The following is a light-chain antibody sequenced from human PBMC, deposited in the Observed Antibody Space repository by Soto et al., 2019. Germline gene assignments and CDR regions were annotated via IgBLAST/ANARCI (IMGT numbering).Light chain of an antibody. CDR2: DAS. CDR3: QQYNSYSKT. V-gene: IGKV1-5*01. CDR1: QSISSW. Sequence: DIRMTQFPSTLSASVGDRLTITCRASQSISSWLAWYQQKPGKAPKLLIFDASSLESGVPSRFSGSGSGTEFTLTISSLQPDDFATYYCQQYNSYSKTFGQGTKVDIK. J-gene: IGKJ1*01.